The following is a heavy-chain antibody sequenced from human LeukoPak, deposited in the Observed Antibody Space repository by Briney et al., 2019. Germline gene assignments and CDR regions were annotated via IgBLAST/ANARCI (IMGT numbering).Heavy chain of an antibody. CDR1: GFTFSSYG. Sequence: QSGGSLRLSCAASGFTFSSYGMHWVRQAPGKGLEWVAVISYDGSNKYYADSVKGRFTISRDNSKKTMYLQMNSLRVEDTAVYYCARDPPGSGWALDYWGQGTLVTVSS. J-gene: IGHJ4*02. D-gene: IGHD6-19*01. CDR2: ISYDGSNK. CDR3: ARDPPGSGWALDY. V-gene: IGHV3-30*03.